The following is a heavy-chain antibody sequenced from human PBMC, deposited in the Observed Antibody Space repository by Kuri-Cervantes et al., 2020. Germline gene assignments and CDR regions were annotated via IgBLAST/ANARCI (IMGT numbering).Heavy chain of an antibody. D-gene: IGHD6-19*01. CDR2: MNPKSGNI. J-gene: IGHJ4*02. V-gene: IGHV1-8*02. Sequence: ASVKVSCKASGYTFTNYDINWVRQATGQGLEWMGWMNPKSGNIAYAQKFQGRLTMTRSTSISTAYMELSSLRFEDTAVYYCARGPWAVAGTPYYFDYWGQGTLVTVSS. CDR3: ARGPWAVAGTPYYFDY. CDR1: GYTFTNYD.